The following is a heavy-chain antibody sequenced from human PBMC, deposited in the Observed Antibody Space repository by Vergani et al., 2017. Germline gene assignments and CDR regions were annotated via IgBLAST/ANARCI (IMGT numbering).Heavy chain of an antibody. CDR1: GGSFSGYY. D-gene: IGHD3-10*01. CDR2: IYYSGST. CDR3: ARKVNYYGSGGYYDPFDY. J-gene: IGHJ4*02. V-gene: IGHV4-34*01. Sequence: QVQLQQWGAGLLKPSETLSITCAGHGGSFSGYYWSWIRQHPGKGLEWIGYIYYSGSTYYNPSLKSRVTISVDTSKNQFSLKLSSVTAGDTAVYYCARKVNYYGSGGYYDPFDYGGQGTLVTVSS.